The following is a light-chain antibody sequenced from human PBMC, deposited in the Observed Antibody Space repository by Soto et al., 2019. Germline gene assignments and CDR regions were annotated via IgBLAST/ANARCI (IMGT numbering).Light chain of an antibody. CDR1: QSISNNY. CDR2: GAS. Sequence: EIVLTQSPGTLSLSPGERATLSCRASQSISNNYLAWYQQKPGQAPRLLIYGASSRATGIPARFRGSGSGTDFTLTISSLEPEDSAVYFCHQYADSPQTFGQGTKVDIK. CDR3: HQYADSPQT. J-gene: IGKJ2*01. V-gene: IGKV3-20*01.